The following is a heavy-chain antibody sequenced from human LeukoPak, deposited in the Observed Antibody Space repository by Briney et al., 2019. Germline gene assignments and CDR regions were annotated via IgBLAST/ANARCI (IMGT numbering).Heavy chain of an antibody. D-gene: IGHD2-15*01. J-gene: IGHJ3*02. CDR3: ARGGRDGFDI. CDR2: IANDGAT. Sequence: PGGSLRLSCAASGFTFSNYDMHWVRHASGKGLEWVSAIANDGATLYSGSVKGRFIISRENAKRSLYLQMNSLRVGDTALYYCARGGRDGFDIWGQGTLVTVSS. V-gene: IGHV3-13*01. CDR1: GFTFSNYD.